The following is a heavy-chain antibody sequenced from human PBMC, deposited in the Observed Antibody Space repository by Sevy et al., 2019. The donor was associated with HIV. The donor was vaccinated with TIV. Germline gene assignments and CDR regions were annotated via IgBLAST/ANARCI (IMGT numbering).Heavy chain of an antibody. CDR1: GYTFTSYD. J-gene: IGHJ4*02. D-gene: IGHD5-18*01. CDR2: MNPNRVNT. CDR3: ARSTPTDTARPLNY. Sequence: ASVKVSCKASGYTFTSYDINWVRQATGQGLEWMGWMNPNRVNTGYARKFQGRVNMTRNTSISTAYMELSSLRSEDTAVYYWARSTPTDTARPLNYWGKGTLVTVSP. V-gene: IGHV1-8*01.